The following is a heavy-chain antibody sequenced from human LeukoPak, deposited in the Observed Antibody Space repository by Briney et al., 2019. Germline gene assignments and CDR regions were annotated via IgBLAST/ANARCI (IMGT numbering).Heavy chain of an antibody. J-gene: IGHJ4*02. CDR1: GGSFSGYY. D-gene: IGHD3-22*01. Sequence: SETLSLTCAVYGGSFSGYYWSWIRLPPGKGLEWIGEINHSGSTNYNPSLKSRVTISVDTSKNQFSLKLSSVTAADTAVYYCARGSSDYYDSSGYPHFDYWGQGTLVTVSS. CDR2: INHSGST. CDR3: ARGSSDYYDSSGYPHFDY. V-gene: IGHV4-34*01.